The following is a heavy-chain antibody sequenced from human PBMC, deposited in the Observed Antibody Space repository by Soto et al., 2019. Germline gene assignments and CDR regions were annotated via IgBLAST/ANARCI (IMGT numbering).Heavy chain of an antibody. Sequence: SETLSLTCTVSGGSVSSGSYYWSWIRQPPGKGLEWIGYIYYSGSTNYNPSLKSRVTISVDTSKNQFSLKLSSVTAADTAVYYCARVESAAAGIDFDYWGQGTLVTAPQ. D-gene: IGHD6-13*01. V-gene: IGHV4-61*01. CDR1: GGSVSSGSYY. J-gene: IGHJ4*02. CDR3: ARVESAAAGIDFDY. CDR2: IYYSGST.